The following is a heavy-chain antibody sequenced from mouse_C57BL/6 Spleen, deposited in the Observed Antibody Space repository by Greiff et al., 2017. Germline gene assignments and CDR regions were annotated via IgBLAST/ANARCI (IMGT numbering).Heavy chain of an antibody. J-gene: IGHJ4*01. CDR1: GFSLTSYG. CDR2: IWSGGST. Sequence: VKLMESGPGLVQPSQSLSITCTVSGFSLTSYGVHWVRQSPGKGLEWLGVIWSGGSTDYTAAFISILSISKDNSKSQVFFKMNRLQADDTAIYYGARADYYGSSYYYYAMDYWGQGTSVTVSS. CDR3: ARADYYGSSYYYYAMDY. D-gene: IGHD1-1*01. V-gene: IGHV2-2*01.